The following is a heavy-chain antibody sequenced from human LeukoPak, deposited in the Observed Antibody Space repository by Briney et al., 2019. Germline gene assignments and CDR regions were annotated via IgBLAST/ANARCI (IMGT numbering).Heavy chain of an antibody. CDR3: AKAVYDTSGHYYYYFGY. CDR2: LSGSATTA. Sequence: GGSLRLSCAASGFTFSRYAMNWVRQAPGKGLEWVSALSGSATTAFYADSVKGRFTISRDNSKNTLFLQMNSLRAEDTAVYYCAKAVYDTSGHYYYYFGYWGQGTLVTVSS. V-gene: IGHV3-23*01. J-gene: IGHJ4*02. CDR1: GFTFSRYA. D-gene: IGHD3-22*01.